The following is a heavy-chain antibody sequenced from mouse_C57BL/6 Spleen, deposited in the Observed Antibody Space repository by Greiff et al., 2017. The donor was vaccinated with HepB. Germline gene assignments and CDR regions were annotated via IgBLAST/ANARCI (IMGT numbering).Heavy chain of an antibody. Sequence: EVQGVESGGGLVKPGGSLKLSCAASGFTFSDYGMHWVRQAPEKGLEWVAYISSGSSTIYYADTVKGRFTISRDNAKNTLFLQMTSLRSEDTAMYYCARGDYYDYDGWYFDAWGTGTTVTVSS. J-gene: IGHJ1*03. CDR1: GFTFSDYG. CDR3: ARGDYYDYDGWYFDA. V-gene: IGHV5-17*01. D-gene: IGHD2-4*01. CDR2: ISSGSSTI.